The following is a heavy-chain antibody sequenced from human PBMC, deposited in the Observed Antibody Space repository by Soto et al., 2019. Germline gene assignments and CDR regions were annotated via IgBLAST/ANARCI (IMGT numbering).Heavy chain of an antibody. D-gene: IGHD3-10*01. V-gene: IGHV3-53*01. CDR3: ATSPPRFGELDGMDV. J-gene: IGHJ6*02. CDR1: GFTVSSNY. CDR2: IYSGGST. Sequence: LRLSCAASGFTVSSNYMIWVRQAPGKGLEWVSVIYSGGSTYYADSVKGRFTISRDNSKNTLYLQMNSLRAEDMAVYYCATSPPRFGELDGMDVWGQGTTVTVSS.